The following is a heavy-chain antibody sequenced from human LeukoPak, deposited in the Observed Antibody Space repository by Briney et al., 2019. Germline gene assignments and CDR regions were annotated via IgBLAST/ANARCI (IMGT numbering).Heavy chain of an antibody. D-gene: IGHD6-13*01. J-gene: IGHJ4*02. CDR1: GYTFTSYD. Sequence: ASVKVSYKASGYTFTSYDINWVRQATGQGLEWMGWMNPNSGNTGYAQKFQGRVTMTRNTSISTAYMELGSLRSEDTAVYYCARDLTAAGFDYWGQGTLVTVSS. V-gene: IGHV1-8*01. CDR2: MNPNSGNT. CDR3: ARDLTAAGFDY.